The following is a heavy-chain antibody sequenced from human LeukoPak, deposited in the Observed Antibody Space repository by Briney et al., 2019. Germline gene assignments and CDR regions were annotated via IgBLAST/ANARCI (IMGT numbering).Heavy chain of an antibody. CDR1: GFTFSSYA. V-gene: IGHV3-23*01. CDR2: ISSSGGNT. J-gene: IGHJ4*02. Sequence: GGSLRLSCAASGFTFSSYAMTWVRQAPGKGLEWVSAISSSGGNTYYADSVKGRFTISRDNSKNTLYLRMINLRVDDTAVYYCAKDAPPGDWGQGTLVTVSS. CDR3: AKDAPPGD.